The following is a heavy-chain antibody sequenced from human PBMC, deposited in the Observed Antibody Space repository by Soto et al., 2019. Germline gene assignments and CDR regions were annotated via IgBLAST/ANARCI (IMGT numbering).Heavy chain of an antibody. D-gene: IGHD3-16*02. CDR1: GYIFKNYA. V-gene: IGHV1-69*13. Sequence: SSVKVSCKSSGYIFKNYAVTWLRQAPGQGLEWMGGIIPVFGTPDYSQKFRGRVTITADESTSTVYMELRSLTSEDTAVYYCARQPYEYVSGSYRHWGQGTLVTVS. CDR2: IIPVFGTP. J-gene: IGHJ4*02. CDR3: ARQPYEYVSGSYRH.